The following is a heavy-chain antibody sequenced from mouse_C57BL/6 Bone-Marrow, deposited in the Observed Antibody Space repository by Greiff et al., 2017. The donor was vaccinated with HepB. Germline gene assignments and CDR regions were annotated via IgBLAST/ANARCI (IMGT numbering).Heavy chain of an antibody. V-gene: IGHV1-50*01. CDR2: IDPSDSYT. CDR1: GYTFTSYW. D-gene: IGHD1-1*01. J-gene: IGHJ3*01. Sequence: VQLQQPGAELVKPGASVKLSCKASGYTFTSYWMQWVKQRPGQGLEWIGEIDPSDSYTNYNQKFKGKATLTVETSSSTAYMQLSSLTSEDSAVYYCARGYGPPFAYWGQGTLVTVSA. CDR3: ARGYGPPFAY.